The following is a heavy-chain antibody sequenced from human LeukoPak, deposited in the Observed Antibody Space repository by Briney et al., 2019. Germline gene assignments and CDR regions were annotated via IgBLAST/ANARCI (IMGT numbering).Heavy chain of an antibody. CDR3: ANIPGGERVPAAILIDY. V-gene: IGHV3-74*01. Sequence: PGGSLRLSCAASGFTFSSYWMHWVRQAPGKGLVWVSRINSDGSSTSYADSVKGRFTISRDNAKNTLYLQMNSLRAEDTAVHYCANIPGGERVPAAILIDYWGQGTLVTVSS. CDR2: INSDGSST. D-gene: IGHD2-2*01. J-gene: IGHJ4*02. CDR1: GFTFSSYW.